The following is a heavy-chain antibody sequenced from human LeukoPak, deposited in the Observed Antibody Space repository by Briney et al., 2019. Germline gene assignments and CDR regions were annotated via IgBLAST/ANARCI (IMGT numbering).Heavy chain of an antibody. V-gene: IGHV1-2*02. J-gene: IGHJ4*02. Sequence: ASVKVSCKASGYTFTAYYMHWVRQAPGQGLEWMGWINPNSGGTNYAPKFQGRVTMTRDTSISTAYMDLSRLTFDDTAVYYCARDDNFQSDYWGQGTLVTVSS. D-gene: IGHD1-1*01. CDR1: GYTFTAYY. CDR3: ARDDNFQSDY. CDR2: INPNSGGT.